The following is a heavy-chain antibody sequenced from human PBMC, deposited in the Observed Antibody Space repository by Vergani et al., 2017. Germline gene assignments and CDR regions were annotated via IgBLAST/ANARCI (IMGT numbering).Heavy chain of an antibody. V-gene: IGHV4-59*08. CDR1: GGSISSYY. Sequence: QVQLQESGPGLVKPSETLSLTCTVSGGSISSYYWSWIRQPPGKGLEWIGEINHSGSTNYNPSLKSRVTISVDTSKNQFSLKLSSVTAADTAVYYCASGETYSSSWFGWFDPWGQGTLVTVSS. CDR3: ASGETYSSSWFGWFDP. J-gene: IGHJ5*02. CDR2: INHSGST. D-gene: IGHD6-13*01.